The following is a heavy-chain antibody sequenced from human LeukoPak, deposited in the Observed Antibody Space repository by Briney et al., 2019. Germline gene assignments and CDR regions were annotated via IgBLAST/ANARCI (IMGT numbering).Heavy chain of an antibody. CDR2: IDHSGST. Sequence: PSGTLSLTCAVSGGSISSSNWWRCVREPPGKGLEWIGVIDHSGSTNYTPSLKSRVTISVDKSKNQFSLKLSSVTAADTAVYYCARGSTKPVYYFDYWGQGTLVTVSS. D-gene: IGHD2-2*01. CDR3: ARGSTKPVYYFDY. V-gene: IGHV4-4*02. J-gene: IGHJ4*02. CDR1: GGSISSSNW.